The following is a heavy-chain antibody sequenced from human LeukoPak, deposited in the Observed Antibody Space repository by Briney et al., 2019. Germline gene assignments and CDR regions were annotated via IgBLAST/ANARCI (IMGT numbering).Heavy chain of an antibody. Sequence: GGSLRLSCAASGFTFSSYSMSWVRQAPGKGLEPVASVKHDGSDKYYVDSVKGRFTISRDNAKNSLLLQMNSLRVEDTAVYYCARVGYCSGSGCEGRDWFDPWGQGILVTVSS. CDR1: GFTFSSYS. V-gene: IGHV3-7*04. J-gene: IGHJ5*02. CDR3: ARVGYCSGSGCEGRDWFDP. D-gene: IGHD2-15*01. CDR2: VKHDGSDK.